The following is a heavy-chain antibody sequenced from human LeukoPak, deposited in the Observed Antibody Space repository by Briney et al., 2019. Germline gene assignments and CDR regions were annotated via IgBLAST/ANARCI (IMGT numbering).Heavy chain of an antibody. CDR2: IYTSGST. CDR3: ASFYCSGGSCYQYFSYYYMDV. D-gene: IGHD2-15*01. Sequence: SQTLSLTCTVSGGSISSGSYYWSWIRQPAGKGLEWIGRIYTSGSTNYNPSLKIRVTISVDTSKNQFSLKLNSVTAADTAVYYCASFYCSGGSCYQYFSYYYMDVWGKGTTVTISS. CDR1: GGSISSGSYY. V-gene: IGHV4-61*02. J-gene: IGHJ6*03.